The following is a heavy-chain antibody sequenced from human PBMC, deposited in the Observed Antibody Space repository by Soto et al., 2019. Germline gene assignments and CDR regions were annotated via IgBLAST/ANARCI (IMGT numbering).Heavy chain of an antibody. V-gene: IGHV3-23*01. J-gene: IGHJ6*02. CDR3: AKDLWFGELSGYYYYYGMDV. CDR2: ISGSGGST. CDR1: GFTFSSYA. D-gene: IGHD3-10*01. Sequence: HPGGSLRLSCAASGFTFSSYAMSWVRQAPGKGLEWVSAISGSGGSTYYAGSVKGRFTISRDNSKNTLYLQMNSLRAEDTAVYYCAKDLWFGELSGYYYYYGMDVWGQGTTVTVSS.